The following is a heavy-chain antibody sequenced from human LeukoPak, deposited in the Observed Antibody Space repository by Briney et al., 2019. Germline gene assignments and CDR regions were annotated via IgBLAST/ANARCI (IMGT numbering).Heavy chain of an antibody. J-gene: IGHJ4*02. CDR1: GFTFSSHS. Sequence: PGWSLRLSCVASGFTFSSHSMNWVRQAPGKGLEWVSSISSSSSFLYYADSVQGRVTIPRDNAKNSLYLEVNSLRAEDTAVYFCARDQQTWFSGSIDHWGQGILVTVSS. D-gene: IGHD3-10*01. CDR3: ARDQQTWFSGSIDH. V-gene: IGHV3-21*01. CDR2: ISSSSSFL.